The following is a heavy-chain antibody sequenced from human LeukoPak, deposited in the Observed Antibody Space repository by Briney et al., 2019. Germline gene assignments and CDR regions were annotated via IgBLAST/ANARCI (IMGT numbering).Heavy chain of an antibody. CDR3: ARDRGTWNDDGFDH. J-gene: IGHJ4*02. Sequence: SETLSLTCTVSGGSISSYYWSWIRQPAGKGLEGIGRIYISGSTTYNPSLKSRVTMSVDTSKNQFSLKLSSVTAADTAVYYCARDRGTWNDDGFDHWGQGTLVTVSS. V-gene: IGHV4-4*07. CDR2: IYISGST. CDR1: GGSISSYY. D-gene: IGHD1-1*01.